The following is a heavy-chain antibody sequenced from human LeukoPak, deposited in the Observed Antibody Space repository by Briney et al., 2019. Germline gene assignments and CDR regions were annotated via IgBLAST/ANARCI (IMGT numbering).Heavy chain of an antibody. CDR1: GFTVSSNY. D-gene: IGHD4-11*01. CDR2: IKQDGSEK. V-gene: IGHV3-7*01. CDR3: ASGVETTVPGYYYYYYYMDV. J-gene: IGHJ6*03. Sequence: GGSLRLSCAASGFTVSSNYMSWVRQAPGKGLEGVANIKQDGSEKYYVDPVKGRFTISRDNAKNSLYLQMNSLRAEDTAVYYCASGVETTVPGYYYYYYYMDVWGKGTTVTVSS.